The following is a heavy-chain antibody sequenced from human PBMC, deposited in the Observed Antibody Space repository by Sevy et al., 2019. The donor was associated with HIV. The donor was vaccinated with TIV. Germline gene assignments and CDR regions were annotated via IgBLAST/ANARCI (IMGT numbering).Heavy chain of an antibody. V-gene: IGHV3-23*01. D-gene: IGHD3-10*01. CDR2: ISGSGGST. Sequence: GGSLRLSCSASGFTFSSYAMHWVRQAPGKGLEWVSAISGSGGSTYYADSVKGRFTISRDNSKNTLYLQMNSLRAEDTAVYYCAKALLWFGEFADAFDIWGQGTMVTVSS. CDR1: GFTFSSYA. J-gene: IGHJ3*02. CDR3: AKALLWFGEFADAFDI.